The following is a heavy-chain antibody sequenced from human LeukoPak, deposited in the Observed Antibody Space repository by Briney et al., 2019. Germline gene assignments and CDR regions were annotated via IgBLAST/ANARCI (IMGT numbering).Heavy chain of an antibody. CDR1: GFTFSDYG. CDR2: IRYDESYK. CDR3: ARDFMYSISCTGC. V-gene: IGHV3-30*02. Sequence: GGSLRLSCAASGFTFSDYGMHWVRQAPGKGLEWVAFIRYDESYKYCADSVKGRFTISRDNSKNTLYLQMNSLRVEDTAVYYCARDFMYSISCTGCWGQGTLVTVSS. D-gene: IGHD6-13*01. J-gene: IGHJ4*02.